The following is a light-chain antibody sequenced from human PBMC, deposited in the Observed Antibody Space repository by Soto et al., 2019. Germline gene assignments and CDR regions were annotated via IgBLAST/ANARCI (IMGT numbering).Light chain of an antibody. CDR3: AAWDVSLNGFYV. V-gene: IGLV1-44*01. J-gene: IGLJ1*01. Sequence: QLVLTQPPSASATPGQRVTISCSGSSSNIGTNTVKWYQHLPGTAPKLLIYSNNQRPSGVPDRFSGSKSGTSASLAISGLQSEDEADYYCAAWDVSLNGFYVFGTGTKLTVL. CDR2: SNN. CDR1: SSNIGTNT.